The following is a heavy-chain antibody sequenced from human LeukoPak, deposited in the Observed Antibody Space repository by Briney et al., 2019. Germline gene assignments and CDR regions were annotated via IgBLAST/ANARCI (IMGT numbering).Heavy chain of an antibody. D-gene: IGHD2-2*01. CDR2: IIPIFGTA. V-gene: IGHV1-69*13. CDR3: AREYQLPDYDAFDI. CDR1: GGTFSSYA. J-gene: IGHJ3*02. Sequence: GASVKVSCKASGGTFSSYAISWVRQAPGQGLEWMGGIIPIFGTANYAQKFQGRATITADESTSTAYMELSSLRSEDTAVYYCAREYQLPDYDAFDIWGQGTMVTVSS.